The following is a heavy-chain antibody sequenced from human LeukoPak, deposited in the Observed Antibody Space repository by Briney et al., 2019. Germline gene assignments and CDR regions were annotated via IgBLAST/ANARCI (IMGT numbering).Heavy chain of an antibody. CDR2: ISAYNGNT. CDR1: GYTFTSYG. Sequence: ASVKVSCKASGYTFTSYGISWVRQAPGQGLEWMGWISAYNGNTNYAQRLQGRVTMTTDTSTSTAYMELKSLRSDDTAGYYCARGRGVDDAFDIWGQGTMVTVSS. CDR3: ARGRGVDDAFDI. D-gene: IGHD2-21*01. V-gene: IGHV1-18*01. J-gene: IGHJ3*02.